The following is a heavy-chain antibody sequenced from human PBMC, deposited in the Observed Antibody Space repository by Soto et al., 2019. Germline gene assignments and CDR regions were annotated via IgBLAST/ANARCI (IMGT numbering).Heavy chain of an antibody. V-gene: IGHV4-34*01. CDR3: ARGRIMAQSSLRFDS. CDR1: GGSFSEYY. CDR2: INHSGST. Sequence: PSETLSLTCGVYGGSFSEYYWSWIRQPPGKGLEWIAEINHSGSTYYNPSLKSRVTISVDTSKNQFSLKLSSVTGADTALYFCARGRIMAQSSLRFDSWGQGTLVTVSS. J-gene: IGHJ4*02. D-gene: IGHD3-9*01.